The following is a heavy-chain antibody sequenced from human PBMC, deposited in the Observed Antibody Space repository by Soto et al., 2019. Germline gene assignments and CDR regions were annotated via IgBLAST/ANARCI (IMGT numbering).Heavy chain of an antibody. V-gene: IGHV1-18*04. CDR2: ISADNGKG. Sequence: QVQLVQSGGEVKKPGASVKVSCKASGYTFTNYGISWVRQAPGQGLEWMGWISADNGKGNYAQKVQGRVTMTTDTSTTTAYMELRCLISDDTAVYYWARRDECTSGSCYFYGGQGTLVTVSS. CDR1: GYTFTNYG. CDR3: ARRDECTSGSCYFY. D-gene: IGHD2-2*01. J-gene: IGHJ4*02.